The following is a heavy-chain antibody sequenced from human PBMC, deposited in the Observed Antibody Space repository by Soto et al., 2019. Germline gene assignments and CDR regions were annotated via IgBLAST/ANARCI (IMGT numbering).Heavy chain of an antibody. J-gene: IGHJ4*02. CDR1: GFTFSSYA. D-gene: IGHD3-3*01. Sequence: TGGSLRLSCAASGFTFSSYAMHWVRQAPGKGLEWVAVISYDGSNKYYADSVKGRFTISRGNSKNTLYLQMNSLRAEDTAVYYCAREYYDFWSGYSTFDYWGQGTLVTVSS. CDR2: ISYDGSNK. CDR3: AREYYDFWSGYSTFDY. V-gene: IGHV3-30-3*01.